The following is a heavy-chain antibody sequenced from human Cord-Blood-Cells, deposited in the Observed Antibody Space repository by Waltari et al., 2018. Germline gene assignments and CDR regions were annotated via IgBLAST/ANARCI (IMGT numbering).Heavy chain of an antibody. Sequence: QVQLVQSGAEVKTPGASVKVSCKASGYTFTGYYMHWVRQAPGQGLEWMGWIKPNSGGTNYAQKCQGRVTMTRDTSISTAYMELSRLRSDDTAVYYCARGASGDWFDPWGQGTLVTVSS. CDR1: GYTFTGYY. CDR3: ARGASGDWFDP. CDR2: IKPNSGGT. V-gene: IGHV1-2*02. J-gene: IGHJ5*02. D-gene: IGHD7-27*01.